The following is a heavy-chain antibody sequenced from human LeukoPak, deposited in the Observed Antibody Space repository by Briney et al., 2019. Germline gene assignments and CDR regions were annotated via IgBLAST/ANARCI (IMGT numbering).Heavy chain of an antibody. CDR2: VSGRGGIT. CDR1: CFMFNSYV. CDR3: TKGNSALAPQVLDY. D-gene: IGHD5-18*01. V-gene: IGHV3-23*01. Sequence: GGSMILSCAAACFMFNSYVMSLVRQAPGKGLEWVLSVSGRGGITYNAASVKSRFTISRYNCKNTLFFQTQRYRPGDTAVNYCTKGNSALAPQVLDYWGQGTLVTVSS. J-gene: IGHJ4*02.